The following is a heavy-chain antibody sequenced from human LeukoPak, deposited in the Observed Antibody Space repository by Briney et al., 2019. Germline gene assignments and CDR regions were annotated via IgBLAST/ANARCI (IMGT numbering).Heavy chain of an antibody. J-gene: IGHJ4*02. CDR3: VRHSGLDDFWSGCFDY. CDR2: IYYSGST. D-gene: IGHD3-3*01. V-gene: IGHV4-39*01. CDR1: GGSINSSSYY. Sequence: SETLSLTCTVSGGSINSSSYYWGWIRQPPGKGLEWIGSIYYSGSTYYNPSLKSRVTISVDTSKNQFSLKLSSVTTADTAVYYCVRHSGLDDFWSGCFDYWGQGTLVTVSS.